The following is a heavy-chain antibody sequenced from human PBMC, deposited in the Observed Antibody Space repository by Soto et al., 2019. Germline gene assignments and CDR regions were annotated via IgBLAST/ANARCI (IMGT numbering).Heavy chain of an antibody. Sequence: ASVKVSCKASGYTFTSYGISWVRQAPGQGLEWMGWISAYNGNTNYAQKLQGRVTMTTDTSTSTAYMELRSLRSDDTAVYYCASGDQYCSSTSCYGVGYYYGMDVWGQGTTVTVSS. D-gene: IGHD2-2*01. CDR2: ISAYNGNT. CDR3: ASGDQYCSSTSCYGVGYYYGMDV. CDR1: GYTFTSYG. J-gene: IGHJ6*02. V-gene: IGHV1-18*01.